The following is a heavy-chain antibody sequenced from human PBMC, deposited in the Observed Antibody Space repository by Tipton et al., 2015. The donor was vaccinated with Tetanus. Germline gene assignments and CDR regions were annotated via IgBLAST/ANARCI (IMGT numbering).Heavy chain of an antibody. CDR2: IYYSGST. D-gene: IGHD2-8*02. V-gene: IGHV4-31*03. CDR1: GGSISSGGYY. Sequence: TLSLTCTVSGGSISSGGYYWSWIRQHPGKGLEWIGYIYYSGSTYYNPSLKSRVTISVDTSKNQISLKLRSVTAADTAVYYCARYHCTGTTCQHLDHWGQGTLVTVSS. CDR3: ARYHCTGTTCQHLDH. J-gene: IGHJ4*01.